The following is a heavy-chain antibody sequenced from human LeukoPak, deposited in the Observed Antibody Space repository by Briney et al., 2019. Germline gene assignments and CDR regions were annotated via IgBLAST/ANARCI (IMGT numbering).Heavy chain of an antibody. Sequence: GGSLRLSCAVSGITLSNYGMSWVRQAPEKGLEWVAGISDSGGRTNYADSVKGRFTISRDNSRNTLYLQMNSLRAEDTAVYFCAKRGVVIRVILVGFHKEAYYFDSWGQGALVTVSS. D-gene: IGHD3-22*01. J-gene: IGHJ4*02. CDR3: AKRGVVIRVILVGFHKEAYYFDS. CDR2: ISDSGGRT. V-gene: IGHV3-23*01. CDR1: GITLSNYG.